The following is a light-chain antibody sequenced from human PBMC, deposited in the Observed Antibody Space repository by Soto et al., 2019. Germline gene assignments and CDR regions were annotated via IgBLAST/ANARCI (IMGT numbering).Light chain of an antibody. CDR3: QQYNSDSRT. J-gene: IGKJ1*01. CDR2: SGY. Sequence: EVVLAQSPGTLSLSPGERATLSCRVSQTVGTTYLAWYQHKPGQAPRRVVYSGYKRSPGVPSRFSGSGSGTQFTLTISSLQPDDFATYYCQQYNSDSRTFGQGTKVDIK. V-gene: IGKV3-20*01. CDR1: QTVGTTY.